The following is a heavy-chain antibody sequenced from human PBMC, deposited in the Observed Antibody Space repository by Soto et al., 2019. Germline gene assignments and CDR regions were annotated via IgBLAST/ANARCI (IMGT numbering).Heavy chain of an antibody. CDR1: GYTFISYA. CDR3: ARHFLTRTPWGRASAQFSYFEMAV. V-gene: IGHV1-18*01. CDR2: VSPYCGNT. D-gene: IGHD3-9*01. Sequence: ASVKVSCKASGYTFISYAISWVRQVPGQGLEWMGRVSPYCGNTDSAQKFQGRVTMTTDTSTNPAYMDLRNLRADAEVIYFCARHFLTRTPWGRASAQFSYFEMAVWDPGATVDVSS. J-gene: IGHJ6*02.